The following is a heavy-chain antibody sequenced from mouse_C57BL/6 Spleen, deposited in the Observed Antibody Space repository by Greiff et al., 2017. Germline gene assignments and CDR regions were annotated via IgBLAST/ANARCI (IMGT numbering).Heavy chain of an antibody. J-gene: IGHJ2*01. CDR1: GYTFTSYW. CDR3: ANYDYDDQYYFAY. D-gene: IGHD2-4*01. CDR2: IHPNSGST. V-gene: IGHV1-64*01. Sequence: VQLQQSVAELVKPGASVKLSCTASGYTFTSYWMHWVKQRPGQGLEWIGMIHPNSGSTNYNEKFKSKATLTVDKSSSTAYMQLSSLTSEDSAVYYCANYDYDDQYYFAYWGQGTTLTVSA.